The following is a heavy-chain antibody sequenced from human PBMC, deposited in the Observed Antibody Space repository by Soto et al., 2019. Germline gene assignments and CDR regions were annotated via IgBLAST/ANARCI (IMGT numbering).Heavy chain of an antibody. D-gene: IGHD5-12*01. V-gene: IGHV4-59*01. CDR1: GGSISSYY. CDR3: ARDNIWGNMYSGYYYHGMDV. CDR2: MYYSGST. J-gene: IGHJ6*02. Sequence: SETLSLTCTVSGGSISSYYWSWIRQPPGKGLEWIGYMYYSGSTIYNPSLKSRVIISVDTSRNQISLELSSVTTADTAVYYCARDNIWGNMYSGYYYHGMDVWGHGTTVTVSS.